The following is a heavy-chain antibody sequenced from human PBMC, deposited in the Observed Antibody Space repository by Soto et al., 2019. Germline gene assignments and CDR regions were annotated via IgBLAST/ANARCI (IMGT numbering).Heavy chain of an antibody. CDR1: GYTFTIVG. V-gene: IGHV1-18*01. J-gene: IGHJ4*02. D-gene: IGHD2-15*01. CDR3: ARWWTPIDD. Sequence: QVQLVQSGAEVKKPGASVKVSCKASGYTFTIVGISGVRQSPGQGLVWMGCISAYKGNTNYAQNFQGRVTMTADTATSTADMELRSLRSDDTAEHYCARWWTPIDDWGQGTLVTVSS. CDR2: ISAYKGNT.